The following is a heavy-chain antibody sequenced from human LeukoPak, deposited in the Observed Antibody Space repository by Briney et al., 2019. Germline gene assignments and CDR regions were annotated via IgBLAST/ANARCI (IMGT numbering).Heavy chain of an antibody. V-gene: IGHV1-69*06. D-gene: IGHD3-16*02. CDR3: ARVSMITFGGVIDKGGYYFDY. CDR1: GGNFSNYA. J-gene: IGHJ4*02. CDR2: IIPIFGTA. Sequence: AVTVSFKASGGNFSNYAISWVRQAPGQGREWMGGIIPIFGTANYAQKFQGRVTITADKSTSTAYMELSSLRSEDTAVYYCARVSMITFGGVIDKGGYYFDYWGQGTLVTVSS.